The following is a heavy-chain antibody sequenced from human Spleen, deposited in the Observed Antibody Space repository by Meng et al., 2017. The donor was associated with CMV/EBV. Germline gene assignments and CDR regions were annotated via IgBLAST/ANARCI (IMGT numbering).Heavy chain of an antibody. CDR3: AKGIGGSAKYFDY. Sequence: GESLKIPCAGSGFPFSDYYMSWIRQAPGKGLQWISYISSSGNTIYYTDSVKGRFTISRDNAKNSLYLQMNSLRAEDTAVYYCAKGIGGSAKYFDYWGQGTLVTVSS. J-gene: IGHJ4*02. CDR2: ISSSGNTI. D-gene: IGHD1-26*01. V-gene: IGHV3-11*04. CDR1: GFPFSDYY.